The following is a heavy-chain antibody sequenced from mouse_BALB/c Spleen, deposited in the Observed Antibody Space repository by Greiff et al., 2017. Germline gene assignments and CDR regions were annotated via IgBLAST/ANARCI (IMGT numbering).Heavy chain of an antibody. CDR1: GYTFTSYW. CDR2: INPSTGYT. D-gene: IGHD2-3*01. V-gene: IGHV1-7*01. Sequence: VKLMESGAELAKPGASVKMSCKASGYTFTSYWMHWVKQRPGQGLEWIGYINPSTGYTEYNQKFKDKATLTADKSSSTAYMQLSSLTSEDSAVYYCARSGLLRPFDYWGQGTTLTVSS. CDR3: ARSGLLRPFDY. J-gene: IGHJ2*01.